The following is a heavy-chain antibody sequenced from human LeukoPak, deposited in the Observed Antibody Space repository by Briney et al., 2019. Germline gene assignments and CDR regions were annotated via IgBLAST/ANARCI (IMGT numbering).Heavy chain of an antibody. CDR1: SGSISSYY. V-gene: IGHV4-59*08. D-gene: IGHD2/OR15-2a*01. CDR2: MYYSGST. J-gene: IGHJ4*02. Sequence: SETLSLTCTVSSGSISSYYWSWMRQPPGKGLEWIGYMYYSGSTSYNPSLKSRVTISVDTSRNQFSLKLNSVTAADTAVYYCAAQILLCHYYWGQGTLVTVSS. CDR3: AAQILLCHYY.